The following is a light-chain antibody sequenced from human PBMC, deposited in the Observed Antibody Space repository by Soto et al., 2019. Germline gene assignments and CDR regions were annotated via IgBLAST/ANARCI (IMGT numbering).Light chain of an antibody. J-gene: IGKJ1*01. V-gene: IGKV1-5*03. CDR3: QQYDNGWT. Sequence: DIQMTQSPSTLSASVGDRVTITCRASQSISSWLAWYQQRPGKAPKLLIYKASSLESGVPSRFSGSGSGTEFTVTISRLQPDDSATYYCQQYDNGWTFGQGTKVEI. CDR1: QSISSW. CDR2: KAS.